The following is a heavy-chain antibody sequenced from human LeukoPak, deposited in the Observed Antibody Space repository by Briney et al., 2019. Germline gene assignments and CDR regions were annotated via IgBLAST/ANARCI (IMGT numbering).Heavy chain of an antibody. CDR3: ARWGPDYHESTGYFDY. Sequence: PSETLSLTCTVSGGSISSYYWSWIRQPPGKGLEWIGYIFHSGSTNYNPSLKSRVTISEDTSKNQFSLKLSSVTAADTAVYYCARWGPDYHESTGYFDYWGQGTLVTVSS. CDR1: GGSISSYY. J-gene: IGHJ4*02. D-gene: IGHD3-22*01. V-gene: IGHV4-59*01. CDR2: IFHSGST.